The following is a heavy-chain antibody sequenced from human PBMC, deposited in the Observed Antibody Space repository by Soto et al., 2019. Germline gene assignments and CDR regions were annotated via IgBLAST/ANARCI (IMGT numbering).Heavy chain of an antibody. CDR2: SHHSGNT. CDR1: GASISSTSSGDW. CDR3: AKMVGATLVVY. Sequence: QVQLQESGPGLVKPSGTLSLTCTVSGASISSTSSGDWWSWVRQPPGKGLEWIGESHHSGNTNYNPFLKSPVTMSVDKSKNPFFLRLSSVTAADTAVYWCAKMVGATLVVYWGQGTLVTVSS. J-gene: IGHJ4*02. V-gene: IGHV4-4*01. D-gene: IGHD1-26*01.